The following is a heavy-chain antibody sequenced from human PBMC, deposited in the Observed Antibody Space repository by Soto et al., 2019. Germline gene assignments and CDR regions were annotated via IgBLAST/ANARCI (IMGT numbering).Heavy chain of an antibody. Sequence: GSVKVSWKGSGYTFTSYSMHWVLQAPGQRLEWMGWINAGNGNTKYSQKFQGRVTITRDTSASTAYMELSSLRSEDTAVYYCARDRLDYDILTGYYSDNAFDIWGQGTMVTV. V-gene: IGHV1-3*01. CDR3: ARDRLDYDILTGYYSDNAFDI. D-gene: IGHD3-9*01. J-gene: IGHJ3*02. CDR1: GYTFTSYS. CDR2: INAGNGNT.